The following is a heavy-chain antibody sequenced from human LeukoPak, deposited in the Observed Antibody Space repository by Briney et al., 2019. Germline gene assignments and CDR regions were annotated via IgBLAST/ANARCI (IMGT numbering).Heavy chain of an antibody. J-gene: IGHJ4*02. V-gene: IGHV3-30*02. CDR1: GFTFTSHG. CDR2: VRPDGTNK. D-gene: IGHD3-22*01. Sequence: PGGSLRLSCAASGFTFTSHGMHWVRQAPGKGLEWVAFVRPDGTNKYYADSVKGRFTISRDNSENTLYLQMNSLRTEDTAVYYCARVPYYYDSSGSYWGQGTLVTVSS. CDR3: ARVPYYYDSSGSY.